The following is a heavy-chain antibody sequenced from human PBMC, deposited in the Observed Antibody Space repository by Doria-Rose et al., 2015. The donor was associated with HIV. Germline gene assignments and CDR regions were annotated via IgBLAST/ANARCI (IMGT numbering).Heavy chain of an antibody. V-gene: IGHV2-26*01. Sequence: QITLKESGPVLVKPTETLTLTCTVSGVSLSSPGMGVSWIRQPPGKALEWLANIFSDDESSYKTSLKSRLTISRGTYTSQVVLTMTDMDPVDTATYYCARIKSSRWYHKYYFDFWGQGTLVIVSA. CDR2: IFSDDES. CDR1: GVSLSSPGMG. CDR3: ARIKSSRWYHKYYFDF. D-gene: IGHD6-13*01. J-gene: IGHJ4*02.